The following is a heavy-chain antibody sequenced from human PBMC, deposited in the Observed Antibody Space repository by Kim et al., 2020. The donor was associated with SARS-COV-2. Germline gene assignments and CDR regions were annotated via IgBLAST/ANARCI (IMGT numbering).Heavy chain of an antibody. Sequence: SVKVSCKASGGTFSSYAISWVRQAPGQGLEWMGGIIPIFGTANYAQKFQGRVTITAVESTSTAYMELSSLRSEDTAVYYCARGYRTPPPYCSGGSCYSDYWGQGTLVTVSS. CDR2: IIPIFGTA. D-gene: IGHD2-15*01. CDR3: ARGYRTPPPYCSGGSCYSDY. J-gene: IGHJ4*02. V-gene: IGHV1-69*13. CDR1: GGTFSSYA.